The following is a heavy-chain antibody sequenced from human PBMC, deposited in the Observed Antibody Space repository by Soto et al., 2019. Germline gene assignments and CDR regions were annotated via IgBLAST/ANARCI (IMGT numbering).Heavy chain of an antibody. D-gene: IGHD6-13*01. J-gene: IGHJ6*02. Sequence: GXSVKVSCKASGYTFTSYYMRWVRQAPGQGLEWMGIINPSGGSTSYAQKFQGRVTMTRDTSTSTVYMELSSLRSEDTAVYYCARVHSSSWYVTVIRGHYYGMDVWGQGTTVTVSS. CDR3: ARVHSSSWYVTVIRGHYYGMDV. CDR2: INPSGGST. CDR1: GYTFTSYY. V-gene: IGHV1-46*01.